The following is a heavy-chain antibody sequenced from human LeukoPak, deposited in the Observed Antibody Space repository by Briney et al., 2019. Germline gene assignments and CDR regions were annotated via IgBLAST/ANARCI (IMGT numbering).Heavy chain of an antibody. J-gene: IGHJ4*02. CDR3: ARGPYCSGGSCPPPSFDY. CDR1: GFTFSSYG. D-gene: IGHD2-15*01. CDR2: IWYNGNNK. V-gene: IGHV3-33*01. Sequence: PGGSLRLSCAASGFTFSSYGMHWVRQAPGKGLEWVAVIWYNGNNKYYADSVKGRFTISRDNSENTLYLQMNSLRAEDTAVYYCARGPYCSGGSCPPPSFDYWGQGTLVTVSS.